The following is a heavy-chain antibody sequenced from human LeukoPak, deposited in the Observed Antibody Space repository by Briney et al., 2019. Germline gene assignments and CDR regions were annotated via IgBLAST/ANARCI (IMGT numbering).Heavy chain of an antibody. J-gene: IGHJ4*02. CDR2: ISSSSSYI. CDR1: GFTFSSYS. V-gene: IGHV3-21*01. CDR3: ARAHIGDYGSFDF. D-gene: IGHD4-17*01. Sequence: GGSLRLSCAASGFTFSSYSMNWVRQAPGKGLEWVSSISSSSSYIYYADSVKGRFTISRDNAKNTLYLQLNSLRAEDTAVYYCARAHIGDYGSFDFWGQGTLVAVSS.